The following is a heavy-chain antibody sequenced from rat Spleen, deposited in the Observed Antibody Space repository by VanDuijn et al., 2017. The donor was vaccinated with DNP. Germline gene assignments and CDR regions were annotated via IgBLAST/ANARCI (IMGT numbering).Heavy chain of an antibody. CDR1: GYSITSTY. V-gene: IGHV3-1*01. Sequence: EVQLQESGPGLVKPSQSLSLPCSVTGYSITSTYWGWIRKFPINRMEYIGHIAYSGITNYNPSLKSRISITRDTWKNQFVLQLNSVTTEDTATYYCARWNIATSTLDYWGQGVMVTVSS. D-gene: IGHD1-5*01. CDR2: IAYSGIT. J-gene: IGHJ2*01. CDR3: ARWNIATSTLDY.